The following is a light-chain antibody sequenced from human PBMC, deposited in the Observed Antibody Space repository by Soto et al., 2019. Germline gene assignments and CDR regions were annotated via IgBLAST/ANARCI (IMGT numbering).Light chain of an antibody. CDR3: AAWDASLDGYV. CDR2: DYD. J-gene: IGLJ1*01. V-gene: IGLV1-44*01. Sequence: QSVLTQPPSASGTPGQRVTISCSTSSSNLGDNTVNWYQQDPGTAPNILIYDYDKRPSGGPDRLSGAKTGTSASLAIGGLQSEEEADYYCAAWDASLDGYVFGTGTKVTVL. CDR1: SSNLGDNT.